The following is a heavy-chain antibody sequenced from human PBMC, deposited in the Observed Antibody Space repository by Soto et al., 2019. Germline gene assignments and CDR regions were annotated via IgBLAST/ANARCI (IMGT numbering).Heavy chain of an antibody. CDR2: ISYDGSNK. CDR3: AREGRGIAARHRYGVFDY. CDR1: GFTFSSYA. J-gene: IGHJ4*02. V-gene: IGHV3-30-3*01. D-gene: IGHD6-6*01. Sequence: PGGSLRLSCAASGFTFSSYAMHWVRQAPGKGLEWVAVISYDGSNKYYADSVKGRFTISRDNSKNTLYLQMNSLRAEDTAVYYCAREGRGIAARHRYGVFDYWGQGTLVTVSS.